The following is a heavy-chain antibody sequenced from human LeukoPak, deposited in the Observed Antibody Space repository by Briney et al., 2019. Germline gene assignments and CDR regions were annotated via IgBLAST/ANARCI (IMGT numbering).Heavy chain of an antibody. V-gene: IGHV3-48*01. CDR1: GFTFSTYN. CDR2: ISDTGTTL. J-gene: IGHJ5*02. D-gene: IGHD2-15*01. Sequence: GGSLRLSCAASGFTFSTYNMNWVRQAPGKGLEWVPYISDTGTTLYYADSVKDRFTISRDNAKNSLYLQMNSLRAEDTAVYYCARGYCRGGDCYSGIFHPWGQGTLVTVSS. CDR3: ARGYCRGGDCYSGIFHP.